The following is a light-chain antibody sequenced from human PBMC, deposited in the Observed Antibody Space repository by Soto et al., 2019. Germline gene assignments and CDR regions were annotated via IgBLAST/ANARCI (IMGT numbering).Light chain of an antibody. CDR2: EVT. Sequence: QSVLTQPASVSGSPGQSITISCTGTSSDVGGYNYVSWYQQHPGQVPKLTIYEVTNRPSGVSSRFSRSKSGNTASLTISGLQAEDEADYYCSSYTNSDTWVFGGGTKLTVL. J-gene: IGLJ3*02. CDR1: SSDVGGYNY. V-gene: IGLV2-14*01. CDR3: SSYTNSDTWV.